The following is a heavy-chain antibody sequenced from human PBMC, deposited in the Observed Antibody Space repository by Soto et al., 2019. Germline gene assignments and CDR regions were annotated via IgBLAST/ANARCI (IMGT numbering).Heavy chain of an antibody. Sequence: GAAVKVSCKASGYTFTSYGISWVRQAPGQGREWMGWISAYNGNTNYAQKLQGRVTMTTDTSTSTAYMELRSLRSDDTAVYSCATDEIVSTITSSYSYGMDVWGQGTTVTVSS. V-gene: IGHV1-18*04. CDR1: GYTFTSYG. J-gene: IGHJ6*02. D-gene: IGHD5-12*01. CDR3: ATDEIVSTITSSYSYGMDV. CDR2: ISAYNGNT.